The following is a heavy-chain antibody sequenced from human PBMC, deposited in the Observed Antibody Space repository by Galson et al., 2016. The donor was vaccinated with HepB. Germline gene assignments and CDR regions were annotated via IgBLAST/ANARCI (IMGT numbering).Heavy chain of an antibody. J-gene: IGHJ4*02. CDR3: ARRLWFGEDYFDY. V-gene: IGHV4-39*01. CDR2: IYYTGNT. CDR1: GGSINTGSYY. D-gene: IGHD3-10*01. Sequence: SETLSLTCTVSGGSINTGSYYWGWIRQPPGKGLEWIGSIYYTGNTHYKSSLKSRVTMSVDTSKNQFPLKLNSVTAADTAVYYCARRLWFGEDYFDYWGQGTLVTVSS.